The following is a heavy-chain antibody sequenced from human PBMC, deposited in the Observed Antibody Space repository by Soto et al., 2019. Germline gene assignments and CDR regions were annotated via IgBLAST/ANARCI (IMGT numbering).Heavy chain of an antibody. Sequence: GGSLGLSCAASGFTFSSYAMSWVRQAPGKGLEWVSAISGSGGSTYYADSVKGRFTISRDNSKNTLYLQMNSLRAEDTAVYYCAKDDRYSSSQLFDYWGQGTLVTVS. J-gene: IGHJ4*02. CDR2: ISGSGGST. V-gene: IGHV3-23*01. CDR3: AKDDRYSSSQLFDY. D-gene: IGHD6-6*01. CDR1: GFTFSSYA.